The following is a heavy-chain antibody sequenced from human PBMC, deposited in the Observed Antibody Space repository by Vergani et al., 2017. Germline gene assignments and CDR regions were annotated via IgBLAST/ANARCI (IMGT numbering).Heavy chain of an antibody. CDR1: GFTFSDYY. CDR3: ARDSPKGSSPSGAFDI. J-gene: IGHJ3*02. V-gene: IGHV3-11*01. CDR2: ISSSGSTI. D-gene: IGHD1-26*01. Sequence: QVQLVESGGGLVKPGGSLRLSCAASGFTFSDYYMSWIRQAPGKGLEWVSYISSSGSTIYYADSVKGRFTISRDHAKNSLYLQMNSRRAEDTALYHCARDSPKGSSPSGAFDIWGQGTMVTVSS.